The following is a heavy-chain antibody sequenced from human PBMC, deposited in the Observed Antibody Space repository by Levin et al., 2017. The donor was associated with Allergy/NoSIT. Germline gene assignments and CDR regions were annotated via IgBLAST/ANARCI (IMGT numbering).Heavy chain of an antibody. J-gene: IGHJ4*02. Sequence: PGGSLRLSCTASGFTFGDYAMSWVRQAPGKGLEWVGFIRSKAYGGTTEYAASVKGRFTISRDDSKSIAYLQMNSLKTEDTAVYYCTRVLLYYYDSSGYTDYWGQGTLVTVSS. D-gene: IGHD3-22*01. CDR2: IRSKAYGGTT. V-gene: IGHV3-49*04. CDR1: GFTFGDYA. CDR3: TRVLLYYYDSSGYTDY.